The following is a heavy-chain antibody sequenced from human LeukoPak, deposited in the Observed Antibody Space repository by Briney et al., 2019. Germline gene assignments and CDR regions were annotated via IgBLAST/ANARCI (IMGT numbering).Heavy chain of an antibody. J-gene: IGHJ4*02. CDR3: ARDLSGPLDY. Sequence: PGGSLRLSCAASGFTVSHNYMSWVRQAPGKGLEWVSVIYSGGSTNYADSVKGRFTISRGNSKNTLYLQMNSLRAEDTAVYYCARDLSGPLDYWGQGTLVTVSS. D-gene: IGHD5-12*01. V-gene: IGHV3-66*01. CDR1: GFTVSHNY. CDR2: IYSGGST.